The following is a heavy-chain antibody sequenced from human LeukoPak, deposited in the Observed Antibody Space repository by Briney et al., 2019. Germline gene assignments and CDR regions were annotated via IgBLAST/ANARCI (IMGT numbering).Heavy chain of an antibody. CDR1: GGTFSSYG. J-gene: IGHJ6*03. Sequence: ASVKVSCKASGGTFSSYGISWVRQAPGQGLEWMGWISAYNGNTNYAQKLQGRVTMTTDTSTSTAYMELRSLRSDDTAVYYCARVVGLVVPAASDYYYYYMDVWGKGTTVTVSS. CDR3: ARVVGLVVPAASDYYYYYMDV. D-gene: IGHD2-2*01. CDR2: ISAYNGNT. V-gene: IGHV1-18*01.